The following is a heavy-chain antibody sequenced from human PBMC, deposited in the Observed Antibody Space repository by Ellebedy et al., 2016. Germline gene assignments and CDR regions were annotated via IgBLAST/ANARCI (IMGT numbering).Heavy chain of an antibody. V-gene: IGHV1-3*04. CDR3: ARDGSGSYVSIFDC. J-gene: IGHJ4*02. CDR1: GYSITRYP. Sequence: ASVKVSCKASGYSITRYPVHWVRQAPGQRLEWMGSINTDNGNTKYSQKFQGRVTIARDTSANTAYMELSSLRSEDTAVYYCARDGSGSYVSIFDCWGQGTLVTVSS. D-gene: IGHD3-10*01. CDR2: INTDNGNT.